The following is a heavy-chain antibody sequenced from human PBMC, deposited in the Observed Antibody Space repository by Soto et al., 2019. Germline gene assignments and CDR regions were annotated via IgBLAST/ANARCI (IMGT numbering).Heavy chain of an antibody. CDR3: AREYSSGWNPQYDY. D-gene: IGHD6-19*01. Sequence: QVQLVESGGGVVQPGRSLRLSCAASGFTFSSYAMHWVRQAPGKGLEWVAVISYDGSNKYYADSVQGRFTISRDNSKNTLYLQMNSLRAEDTAVYYCAREYSSGWNPQYDYWGQGTLVTVSS. J-gene: IGHJ4*02. V-gene: IGHV3-30-3*01. CDR2: ISYDGSNK. CDR1: GFTFSSYA.